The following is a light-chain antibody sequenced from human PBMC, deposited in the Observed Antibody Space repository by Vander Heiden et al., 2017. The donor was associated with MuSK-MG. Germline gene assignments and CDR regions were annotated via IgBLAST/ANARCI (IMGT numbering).Light chain of an antibody. CDR2: SAS. Sequence: DIQLTQSPSFLSASVGDRVTITCRARQGLDSYLSWYQQRPEKAPRVLIYSASTLQSGVPSRVSGSGSGTEFTLTISGLQPEDLATYYCQQLKSYPLTFGGGTKVEIK. CDR1: QGLDSY. J-gene: IGKJ4*01. V-gene: IGKV1-9*01. CDR3: QQLKSYPLT.